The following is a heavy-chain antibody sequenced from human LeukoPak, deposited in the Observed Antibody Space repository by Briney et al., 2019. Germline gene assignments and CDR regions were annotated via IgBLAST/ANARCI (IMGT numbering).Heavy chain of an antibody. V-gene: IGHV3-74*01. J-gene: IGHJ4*02. Sequence: GGSLRLSCAASGFTFSSYWMHWVRHAPGKGLVWVSRINSDGSSASYADSVRGRFTISRDNAKNTLYLQMNSLRAEDTAVYYCAQNDYGGKTSGYWGQGTLVTVSS. CDR3: AQNDYGGKTSGY. CDR2: INSDGSSA. D-gene: IGHD4-23*01. CDR1: GFTFSSYW.